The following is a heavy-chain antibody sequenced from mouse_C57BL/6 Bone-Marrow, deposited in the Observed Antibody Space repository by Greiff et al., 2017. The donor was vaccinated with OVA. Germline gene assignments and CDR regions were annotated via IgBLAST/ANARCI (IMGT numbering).Heavy chain of an antibody. CDR3: ARGYYVGWYFDV. CDR2: IYPGSGST. Sequence: QVQLQQSGAELVKPGASVKMSCKASGYTFTSYWITWVKQRPGQGLEWIGDIYPGSGSTNYNEKFKSKATLTVDTSSSTAYMQLSSLTSEDSAVYYCARGYYVGWYFDVWGTGTTVTVSS. J-gene: IGHJ1*03. CDR1: GYTFTSYW. V-gene: IGHV1-55*01. D-gene: IGHD2-3*01.